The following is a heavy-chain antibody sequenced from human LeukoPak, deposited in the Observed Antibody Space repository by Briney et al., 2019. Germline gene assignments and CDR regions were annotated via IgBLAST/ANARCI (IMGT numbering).Heavy chain of an antibody. CDR2: ISSSGSTI. D-gene: IGHD1-26*01. V-gene: IGHV3-48*04. Sequence: GGSLRLSCAASGFTFSSYAMSWVRQAPGKGLEGVSYISSSGSTIYYADSVKGRFTISRDNAKNSLYLQMNSLRAEDTAVYYCARAGGSYHIDYWGQGTLVTVSS. J-gene: IGHJ4*02. CDR3: ARAGGSYHIDY. CDR1: GFTFSSYA.